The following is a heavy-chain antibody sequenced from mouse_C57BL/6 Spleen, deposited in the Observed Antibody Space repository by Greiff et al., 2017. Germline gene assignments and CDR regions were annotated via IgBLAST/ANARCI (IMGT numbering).Heavy chain of an antibody. CDR2: IYPGDGDT. Sequence: QVQLQQSGAELVKPGASVKISCKASGYAFSSYWMNWVKQRPGKGLEWIGQIYPGDGDTNYNGKFKGKATLTADKSSSTAYMQRSSLTSENAAVYFCARSPRSSNWYFDDWGKGTTVTVSS. CDR1: GYAFSSYW. V-gene: IGHV1-80*01. D-gene: IGHD1-1*01. J-gene: IGHJ1*03. CDR3: ARSPRSSNWYFDD.